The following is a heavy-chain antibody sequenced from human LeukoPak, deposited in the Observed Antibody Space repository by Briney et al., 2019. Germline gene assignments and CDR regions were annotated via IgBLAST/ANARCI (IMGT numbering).Heavy chain of an antibody. CDR1: GGSISSGGYY. Sequence: SQTLSLTCTVSGGSISSGGYYWSWIRQHPGKGLEWIGYIYYSGSTYYNPSLKSRVTISVDTSKNQFSLKLSSVTAADTAVHYCARDLFYDSRGGWFDPWGQGTLVTVSS. D-gene: IGHD3-22*01. V-gene: IGHV4-31*03. CDR3: ARDLFYDSRGGWFDP. CDR2: IYYSGST. J-gene: IGHJ5*02.